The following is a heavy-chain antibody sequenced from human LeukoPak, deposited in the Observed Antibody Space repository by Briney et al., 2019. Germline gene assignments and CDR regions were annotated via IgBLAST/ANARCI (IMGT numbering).Heavy chain of an antibody. D-gene: IGHD2-2*01. CDR2: ISGSGAST. Sequence: GGSLRLSCAASGFTFSSYAMSWVRQAPGKGLEWVSAISGSGASTYYADSVKGRFTIPRDNSKNTLYLQMNSLRAEDTAVYYCARDESPFIVVVPAPHQTGQDYRGQGTLVTVSS. V-gene: IGHV3-23*01. CDR3: ARDESPFIVVVPAPHQTGQDY. J-gene: IGHJ4*02. CDR1: GFTFSSYA.